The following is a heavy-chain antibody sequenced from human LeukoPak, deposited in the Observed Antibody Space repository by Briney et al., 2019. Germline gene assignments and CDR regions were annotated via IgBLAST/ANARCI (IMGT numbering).Heavy chain of an antibody. CDR1: GFTFSSYT. Sequence: GGSLRLSCGASGFTFSSYTMLWVRQAPGMGLEWVSSISSSSSSIYYADSVKGRFTISRDNSKNTLYLQMNSLRAEDTAVYYCASFVAAAGYNWFDPWGQGTLVTVSS. V-gene: IGHV3-21*04. D-gene: IGHD6-13*01. J-gene: IGHJ5*02. CDR3: ASFVAAAGYNWFDP. CDR2: ISSSSSSI.